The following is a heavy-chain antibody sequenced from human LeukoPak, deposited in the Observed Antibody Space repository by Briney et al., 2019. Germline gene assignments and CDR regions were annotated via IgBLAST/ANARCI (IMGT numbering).Heavy chain of an antibody. J-gene: IGHJ4*02. Sequence: GGSLRLSCAASGFTFSSYNMNWVRQAPGKGLEWVAFISSNGTYIYYADSVKGRFTISRDHAKNPLYLQMNSLRAEDTAVYYCARDASCGSIGFYHYISYWGQGTLVTVSS. D-gene: IGHD3-22*01. CDR1: GFTFSSYN. CDR3: ARDASCGSIGFYHYISY. CDR2: ISSNGTYI. V-gene: IGHV3-21*01.